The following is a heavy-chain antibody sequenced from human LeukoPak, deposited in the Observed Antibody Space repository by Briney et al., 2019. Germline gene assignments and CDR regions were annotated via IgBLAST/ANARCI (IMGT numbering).Heavy chain of an antibody. D-gene: IGHD3-22*01. CDR1: GGTFSSYA. CDR2: IIPIFGTA. Sequence: SVKVSCKASGGTFSSYAISWVRQAPGQGLEWMGGIIPIFGTANYAQKFQGRVTMTGDTSTSTVYMELSSLRPEDTAVYYCARGGYYYDSSGYYSNFDYWGQGTLVTVSS. CDR3: ARGGYYYDSSGYYSNFDY. V-gene: IGHV1-69*06. J-gene: IGHJ4*02.